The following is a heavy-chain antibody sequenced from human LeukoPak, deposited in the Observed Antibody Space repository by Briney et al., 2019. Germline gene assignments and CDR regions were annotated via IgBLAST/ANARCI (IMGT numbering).Heavy chain of an antibody. Sequence: ASVKVSCKASGYTFISYGISWVRQAPGQGLEWMGWISAYNGNTNYAQKLQGRVTMTTDTSTSTAYMELRSLRSDDTAVYYCATHAPRDLWFGEGAFDIWGQGTMVTVSS. V-gene: IGHV1-18*01. CDR2: ISAYNGNT. CDR1: GYTFISYG. J-gene: IGHJ3*02. D-gene: IGHD3-10*01. CDR3: ATHAPRDLWFGEGAFDI.